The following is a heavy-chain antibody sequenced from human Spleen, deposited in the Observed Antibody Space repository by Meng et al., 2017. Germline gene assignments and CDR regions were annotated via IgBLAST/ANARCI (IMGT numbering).Heavy chain of an antibody. D-gene: IGHD6-19*01. CDR3: ASYNSGWPQFDS. J-gene: IGHJ4*02. Sequence: QGQLQASGPGLVKPSGTLSLTCAVSGGSISTTKWWNWVRQTPGKGLEWVGEIYHSGSTNYNPSLKSRVTMSVDKSKNQFSLKLTSVTAADTAVYYCASYNSGWPQFDSWGQGILVTVSS. CDR1: GGSISTTKW. V-gene: IGHV4-4*02. CDR2: IYHSGST.